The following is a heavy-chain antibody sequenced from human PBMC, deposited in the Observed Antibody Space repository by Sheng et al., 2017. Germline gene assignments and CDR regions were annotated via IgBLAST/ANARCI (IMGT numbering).Heavy chain of an antibody. V-gene: IGHV3-30*01. CDR1: GFTFSSYA. CDR2: ISYDGSNK. D-gene: IGHD3-16*01. Sequence: QVQLVESGGGVVQPGRSLRLSCAASGFTFSSYAMHWVRQAPGKGLEWVAVISYDGSNKYYADSVKGRFTISRDNSKNTLYLQMNSLRAEDTAVYYCARDLAWGSRGYYYYG. J-gene: IGHJ6*01. CDR3: ARDLAWGSRGYYYYG.